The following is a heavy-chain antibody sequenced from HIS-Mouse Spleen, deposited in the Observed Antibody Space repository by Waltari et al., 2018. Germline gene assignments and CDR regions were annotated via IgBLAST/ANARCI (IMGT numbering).Heavy chain of an antibody. J-gene: IGHJ2*01. Sequence: QLQLQESGPGLVKPSETLSLTCTVSGGSISSSSYYWGWIRQPPGKGLEWIGSIYYSGSTYCNPSLKRRVTISVYTSKNQFSLKLSSVTAADTAVYYCAREIPYSSSWYDWYFDLWGRGTLVTVSS. V-gene: IGHV4-39*07. CDR2: IYYSGST. CDR1: GGSISSSSYY. CDR3: AREIPYSSSWYDWYFDL. D-gene: IGHD6-13*01.